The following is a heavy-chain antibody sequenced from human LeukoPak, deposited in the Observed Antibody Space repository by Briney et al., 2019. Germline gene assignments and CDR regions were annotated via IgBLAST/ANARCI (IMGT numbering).Heavy chain of an antibody. V-gene: IGHV4-34*01. CDR1: GGSISGDY. D-gene: IGHD2-2*01. CDR3: AGELGYCSGSNCYGGVFDY. J-gene: IGHJ4*02. Sequence: SETLSLICAVSGGSISGDYWSWIRQPPGKGLEWIGELNHSGNTDYNPSLKSRVTISVDTSKNQLSLKLTSVTAADTAVYYCAGELGYCSGSNCYGGVFDYWGQGSLVTVSS. CDR2: LNHSGNT.